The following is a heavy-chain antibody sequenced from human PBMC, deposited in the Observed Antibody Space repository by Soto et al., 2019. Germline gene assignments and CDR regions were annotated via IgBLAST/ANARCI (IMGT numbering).Heavy chain of an antibody. CDR2: IYNSGST. Sequence: QAQLQESGPGPVKPSETLSLTCTVSGGAVSGGTYYWRWIRQPPGKGLEWIGYIYNSGSTNYSPSLKSRVTTSVSTSKSQFSPKLSPVPAEDTAVYSCARGYRTSSYWIDLSGRGTLVPISS. D-gene: IGHD6-13*01. CDR3: ARGYRTSSYWIDL. V-gene: IGHV4-61*01. CDR1: GGAVSGGTYY. J-gene: IGHJ2*01.